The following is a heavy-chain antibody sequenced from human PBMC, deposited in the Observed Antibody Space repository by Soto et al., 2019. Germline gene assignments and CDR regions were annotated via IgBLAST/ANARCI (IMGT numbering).Heavy chain of an antibody. CDR1: GGSISSYY. CDR3: ARLNRGTARGILWFDP. J-gene: IGHJ5*02. Sequence: SETLSLTCPVAGGSISSYYWSWIRQPPGKGLEWIGYIYDRGSTNYNPSLKSRVTISVDTSKNQFSLKLSSVTAADTAVYYCARLNRGTARGILWFDPWGQGTLVTVSS. D-gene: IGHD5-18*01. CDR2: IYDRGST. V-gene: IGHV4-59*08.